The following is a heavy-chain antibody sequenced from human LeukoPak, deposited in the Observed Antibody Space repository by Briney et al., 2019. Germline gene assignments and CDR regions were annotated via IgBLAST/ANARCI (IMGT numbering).Heavy chain of an antibody. CDR2: ISSSGSAK. J-gene: IGHJ4*02. Sequence: GGPLRLSCAASGFTFSNYGLNWVRQAPGKGLEWVSHISSSGSAKYYADSVKGRFTISRDNAKNSLYLQMNSLRAEDTAVYYCGKEVERHFDLKYWGQGTLVTVSS. V-gene: IGHV3-48*01. CDR3: GKEVERHFDLKY. CDR1: GFTFSNYG.